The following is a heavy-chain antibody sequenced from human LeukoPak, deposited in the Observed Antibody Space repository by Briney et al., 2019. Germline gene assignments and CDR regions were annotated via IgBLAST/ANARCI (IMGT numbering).Heavy chain of an antibody. CDR3: AKGDSSGWYFVY. D-gene: IGHD6-19*01. CDR1: GYTLTELS. J-gene: IGHJ4*02. V-gene: IGHV1-24*01. Sequence: GASVKVSCKVSGYTLTELSIHWVRQAPGKGLEWMGGFDAEDGETIYAQKFQGRVTMTEDTSTDTAYMELSSLRSEDTAVYYCAKGDSSGWYFVYWGQGTLVTVSS. CDR2: FDAEDGET.